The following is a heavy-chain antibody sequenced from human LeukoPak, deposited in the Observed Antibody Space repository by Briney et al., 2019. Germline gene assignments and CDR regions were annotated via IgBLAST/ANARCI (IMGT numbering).Heavy chain of an antibody. CDR1: GFTFDDYG. CDR3: ARRSGIAVAGAFDY. CDR2: IYSGGST. Sequence: GGSLRLSCAASGFTFDDYGMSWVRQAPGKGLEWVSIIYSGGSTFYADSVKGRFTISRDNSKNTLYLQMNSLRAEDTAVYYCARRSGIAVAGAFDYWGQGTLVTVSS. V-gene: IGHV3-53*01. D-gene: IGHD6-19*01. J-gene: IGHJ4*02.